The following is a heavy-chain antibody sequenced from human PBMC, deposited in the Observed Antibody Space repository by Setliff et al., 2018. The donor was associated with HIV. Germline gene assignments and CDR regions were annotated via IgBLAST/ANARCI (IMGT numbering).Heavy chain of an antibody. V-gene: IGHV3-15*01. D-gene: IGHD7-27*01. CDR1: GFIFKNAW. J-gene: IGHJ4*02. CDR2: IKSKTDGGTT. Sequence: PGGSLRLSCAASGFIFKNAWMSWVRQAPGKGLEWVGRIKSKTDGGTTDYAAPVKGRFTISRDDSKNTMYLQMNSLKTEDTAAYYCTTGGDWGPLRFDYWGQGMLVTVSS. CDR3: TTGGDWGPLRFDY.